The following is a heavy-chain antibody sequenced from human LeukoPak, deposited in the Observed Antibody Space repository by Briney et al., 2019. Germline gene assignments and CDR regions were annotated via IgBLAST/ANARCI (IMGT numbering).Heavy chain of an antibody. CDR2: IYYSGST. J-gene: IGHJ4*02. Sequence: SQTLSLTCTVSGGSISSGGYYWSWIRQHPGKGLEWIGYIYYSGSTYYNPSLKSRVTISVDTSKNRFSLKLSSVTAADTAVYYCARVWFGELSPYFDYWGQGTLVTVSS. CDR1: GGSISSGGYY. V-gene: IGHV4-31*03. CDR3: ARVWFGELSPYFDY. D-gene: IGHD3-10*01.